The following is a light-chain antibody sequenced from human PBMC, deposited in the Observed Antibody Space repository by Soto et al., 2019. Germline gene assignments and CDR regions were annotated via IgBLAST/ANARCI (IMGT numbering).Light chain of an antibody. CDR1: QDIIRH. V-gene: IGKV1-39*01. CDR2: GAS. Sequence: DIQMTQSPSSLSASVGDVVTITCRASQDIIRHLNWYQHKPGRAPRLLIHGASTLQSGVPSRFTGSGSGTEFTLTISGLQPEDFATYYCQHSYTVPIAFGQGTRLEIK. CDR3: QHSYTVPIA. J-gene: IGKJ5*01.